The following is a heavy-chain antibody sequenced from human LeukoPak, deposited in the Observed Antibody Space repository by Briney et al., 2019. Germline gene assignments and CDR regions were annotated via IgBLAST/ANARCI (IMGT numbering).Heavy chain of an antibody. Sequence: PGGSLRLSCTDSGFTFSRHDMNWVRQAPGKGLEWDSDISSGGYTTRYADSVKGRFTISRDNAKNSLYLQMNSLKAEDTAVYYCAREGSSYAPSEPFYFDYWGQGTLVTVSS. CDR1: GFTFSRHD. V-gene: IGHV3-48*03. D-gene: IGHD3-10*01. CDR3: AREGSSYAPSEPFYFDY. J-gene: IGHJ4*02. CDR2: ISSGGYTT.